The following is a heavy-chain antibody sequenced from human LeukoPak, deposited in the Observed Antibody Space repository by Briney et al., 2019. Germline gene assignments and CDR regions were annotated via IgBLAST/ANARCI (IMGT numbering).Heavy chain of an antibody. D-gene: IGHD2-8*01. CDR1: GYTFTSYY. J-gene: IGHJ5*02. V-gene: IGHV1-46*01. CDR3: ARVYCTNGVCFLRGENWFDP. Sequence: ASAKVSCKASGYTFTSYYMHWVRQAPGQGLEWMGIINPSGGSTSYAQKFQGRVTMTRDMSTSTVYMELSSLRSEDTAVYYCARVYCTNGVCFLRGENWFDPWGQGTLVTVSS. CDR2: INPSGGST.